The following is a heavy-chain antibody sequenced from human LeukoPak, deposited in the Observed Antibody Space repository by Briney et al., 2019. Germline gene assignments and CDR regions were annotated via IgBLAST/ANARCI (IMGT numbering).Heavy chain of an antibody. Sequence: SETLSLTCAVYGGSFSGYYWSWIRQPPGKGLEWIGEINHSGSTNYNPSLKSRVTISVDTSKNQFSLKLSSVTAADTAVYYCARLTTVVNRPFDYWGQGTLVTVSS. CDR1: GGSFSGYY. D-gene: IGHD4-23*01. CDR3: ARLTTVVNRPFDY. CDR2: INHSGST. J-gene: IGHJ4*02. V-gene: IGHV4-34*01.